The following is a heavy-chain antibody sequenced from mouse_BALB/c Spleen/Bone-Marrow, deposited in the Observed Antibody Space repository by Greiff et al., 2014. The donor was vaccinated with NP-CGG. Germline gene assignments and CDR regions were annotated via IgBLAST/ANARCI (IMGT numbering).Heavy chain of an antibody. D-gene: IGHD2-4*01. CDR1: GFSFSNYG. CDR3: ARHAYYDQTEVSFVY. J-gene: IGHJ3*01. V-gene: IGHV5-9-2*01. CDR2: ISGDGRYT. Sequence: DVMLVESGGGLVKSGGSLKLSCAASGFSFSNYGMSWVRQTPEKRLEWVATISGDGRYTFYSDSVKGRFTISRDNAKNNLYLRLSSLRSEDTALYYCARHAYYDQTEVSFVYWGQGTLVTVSA.